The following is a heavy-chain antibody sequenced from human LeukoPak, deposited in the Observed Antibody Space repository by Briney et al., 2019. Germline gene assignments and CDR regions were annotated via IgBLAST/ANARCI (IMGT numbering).Heavy chain of an antibody. D-gene: IGHD3-10*01. CDR3: ASFGAHSFDY. V-gene: IGHV7-4-1*02. CDR2: INTGTGNP. J-gene: IGHJ4*02. CDR1: GYSFTSYA. Sequence: ASVKVSCKTSGYSFTSYAMNWVRQAPGQGLEFMGWINTGTGNPTYAQGFTGRFVFSLVTSVSTAYLQISTLKPEDTAVYYCASFGAHSFDYWGQGTLVTVSS.